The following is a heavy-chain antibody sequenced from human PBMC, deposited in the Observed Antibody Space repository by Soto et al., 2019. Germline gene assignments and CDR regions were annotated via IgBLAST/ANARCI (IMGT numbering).Heavy chain of an antibody. V-gene: IGHV1-24*01. D-gene: IGHD3-3*01. CDR2: FDPEDGET. CDR1: GYTLTGLS. Sequence: GASVKVSCKVSGYTLTGLSMHWVRQAPGKGLEWMGGFDPEDGETIYAQKFQGRVTMTEDTSTDTAYMELSSLRSEDTAVYYCATGRIFLNYDFWSGPIPLSSYYGMDVWGQGTTVTVSS. CDR3: ATGRIFLNYDFWSGPIPLSSYYGMDV. J-gene: IGHJ6*02.